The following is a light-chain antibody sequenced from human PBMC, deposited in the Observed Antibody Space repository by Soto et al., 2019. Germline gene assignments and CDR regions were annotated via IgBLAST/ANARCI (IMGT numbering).Light chain of an antibody. V-gene: IGKV3-20*01. J-gene: IGKJ1*01. CDR1: QAISNY. Sequence: TQSPSSLSASVGDRVTITCRASQAISNYLAWYHQKPGQAPRLLIYGASSRATGIPDRFSGSVSGTGFTLTISKLEPEDFAVYYCQQYGSSPPWTCGQGTKGDIK. CDR2: GAS. CDR3: QQYGSSPPWT.